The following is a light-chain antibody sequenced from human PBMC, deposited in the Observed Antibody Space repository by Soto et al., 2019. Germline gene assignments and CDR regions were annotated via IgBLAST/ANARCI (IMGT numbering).Light chain of an antibody. Sequence: EITMTQSPVILSVSPGERATLSCRASQSVSSDLAWYQQKPGQAPRLLIYAASSRATGVPGRFGGSGSGTEFTLSISSLQSGDFAVYFCQQYSNWPQTFGQGTTVEI. J-gene: IGKJ1*01. CDR3: QQYSNWPQT. V-gene: IGKV3-15*01. CDR2: AAS. CDR1: QSVSSD.